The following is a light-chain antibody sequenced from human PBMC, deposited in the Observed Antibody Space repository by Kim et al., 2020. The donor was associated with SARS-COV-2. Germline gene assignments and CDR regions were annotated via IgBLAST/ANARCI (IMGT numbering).Light chain of an antibody. Sequence: GQSITISCAGTSSDFRAYNYVSWYQQHPGKAPKLMIYDVTNRPSGVSNRFSGSKSGNTASLTISGLQAEDEADYYCSSYTSSSTRVFGGGTQLTVL. CDR1: SSDFRAYNY. CDR2: DVT. CDR3: SSYTSSSTRV. V-gene: IGLV2-14*03. J-gene: IGLJ3*02.